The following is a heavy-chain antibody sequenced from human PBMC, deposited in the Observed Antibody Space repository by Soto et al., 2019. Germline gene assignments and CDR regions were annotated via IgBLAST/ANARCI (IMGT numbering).Heavy chain of an antibody. V-gene: IGHV4-31*01. J-gene: IGHJ4*02. CDR2: IYYSGGT. D-gene: IGHD3-3*01. CDR1: GDSISSRNYY. Sequence: QVQLQESGPGLVKPSQTLSLTCTVSGDSISSRNYYWSWIRQHPGKGLEWIGFIYYSGGTYYNPFLKVVVSISVDTSKNQFSLKLSSVTASDTAVYYCAREGSRGAIFGVLIGWGQGTLVTVSS. CDR3: AREGSRGAIFGVLIG.